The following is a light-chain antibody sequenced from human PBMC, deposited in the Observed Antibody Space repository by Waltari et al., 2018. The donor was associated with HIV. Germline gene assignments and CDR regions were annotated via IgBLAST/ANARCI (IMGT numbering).Light chain of an antibody. CDR1: SSDIGSSY. Sequence: QSVLTQPPSASGTPGQRVTISCSGSSSDIGSSYVYWFQQLPGTAPELLIYRNNQRPSGVPDRFAGSKSGTSASLAISGLRSEDEADYYCATWDDNLSGVVFGGGTKLTVL. CDR3: ATWDDNLSGVV. V-gene: IGLV1-47*01. CDR2: RNN. J-gene: IGLJ2*01.